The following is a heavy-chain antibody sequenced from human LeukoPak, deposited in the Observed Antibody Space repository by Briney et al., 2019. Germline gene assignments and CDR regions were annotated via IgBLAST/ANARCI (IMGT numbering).Heavy chain of an antibody. D-gene: IGHD1-1*01. J-gene: IGHJ6*03. V-gene: IGHV3-30*02. CDR3: AKTSRTGRDGYMDV. CDR2: IRYDGSNK. CDR1: GFTFSSYG. Sequence: GGSLRLSCAASGFTFSSYGIHWVRQAPGKGLEWVAFIRYDGSNKYYADSVKGRFTISRDNSNNTLYLQMNSLRTDDMAVYYCAKTSRTGRDGYMDVWGKGTTVTVSS.